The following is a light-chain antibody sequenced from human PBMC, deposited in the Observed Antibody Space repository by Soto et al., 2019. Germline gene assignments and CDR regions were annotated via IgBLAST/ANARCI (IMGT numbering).Light chain of an antibody. CDR2: DVT. J-gene: IGLJ1*01. Sequence: QSVLTEPGSVSGSPGQWITISFTGTSSDVGGYNSVSWYQQHPGEAPKLILYDVTDRPSGVSYRFSGPKSGNTASLTISGLQAADEADYFCSSFTSSMTNVFGSGTKV. CDR1: SSDVGGYNS. V-gene: IGLV2-14*01. CDR3: SSFTSSMTNV.